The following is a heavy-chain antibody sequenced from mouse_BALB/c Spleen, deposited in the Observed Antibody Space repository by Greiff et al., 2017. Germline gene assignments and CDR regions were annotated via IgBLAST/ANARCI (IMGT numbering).Heavy chain of an antibody. J-gene: IGHJ4*01. CDR3: ARRSGSYYAMDY. CDR1: GFTFSSFG. Sequence: EVQLVESGGGLVQPGGSRKLSCAASGFTFSSFGMPWVRQAPEKGLEWVAYISSGSSTIYYADTVKGRFTISRDNPKNTLFLQMTSLRSEDTAMYYCARRSGSYYAMDYWGQGTSVTVSS. CDR2: ISSGSSTI. V-gene: IGHV5-17*02.